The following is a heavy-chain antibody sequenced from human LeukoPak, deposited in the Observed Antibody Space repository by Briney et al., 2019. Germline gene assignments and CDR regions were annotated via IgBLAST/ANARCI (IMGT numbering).Heavy chain of an antibody. CDR1: GYTFTGYY. V-gene: IGHV1-2*02. J-gene: IGHJ4*02. CDR2: INPNSGGT. CDR3: ARGGGWGYCTNGVCQGDFDY. Sequence: GASVKVSCKASGYTFTGYYMHWVRQAPGQGLEWMGWINPNSGGTNYAQKFQGRVTMTRDTSISTAYIELSRLRSDDTAVYYCARGGGWGYCTNGVCQGDFDYWGQGTLVTVSS. D-gene: IGHD2-8*01.